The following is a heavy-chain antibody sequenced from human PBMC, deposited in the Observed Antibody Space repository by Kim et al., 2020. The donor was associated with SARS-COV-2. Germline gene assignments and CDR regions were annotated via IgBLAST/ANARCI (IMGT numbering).Heavy chain of an antibody. CDR1: GGSFSGYY. CDR3: ARPYSSSWYFSGRGMDV. CDR2: INHSGST. V-gene: IGHV4-34*01. D-gene: IGHD6-13*01. J-gene: IGHJ6*02. Sequence: SETLSLTCAVYGGSFSGYYWSWIRQPPGKGLEWIGEINHSGSTNYNPSLKSRVTISVDTSKNQFSLKLSSVTAADTAVYYCARPYSSSWYFSGRGMDVWGQGTTVTVSS.